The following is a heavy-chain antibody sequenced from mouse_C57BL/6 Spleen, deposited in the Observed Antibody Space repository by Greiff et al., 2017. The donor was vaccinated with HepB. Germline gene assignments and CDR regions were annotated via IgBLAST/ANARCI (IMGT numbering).Heavy chain of an antibody. V-gene: IGHV5-17*01. J-gene: IGHJ2*01. CDR2: ISSGSSTI. CDR1: GFTFSDYG. CDR3: ATSGTGYFDY. D-gene: IGHD3-3*01. Sequence: EVMLVESGGGLVKPGGSLKLSCAASGFTFSDYGMHWVRQAPEKGLEWVAYISSGSSTIYYADTVKGRFTISRDNAKNTLFLQMTSLRSEDTAMYYCATSGTGYFDYWGQGTTLTVSS.